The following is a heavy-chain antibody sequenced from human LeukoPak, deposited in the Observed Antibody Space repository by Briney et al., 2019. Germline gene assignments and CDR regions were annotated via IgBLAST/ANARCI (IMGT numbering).Heavy chain of an antibody. D-gene: IGHD3-22*01. J-gene: IGHJ4*02. CDR2: ISSSSSTR. CDR3: ARVTSYYYDSSGYYSHTVSPFDY. Sequence: PGGSLRLSCAASGFTFSSYSMNWVRQAPGKGLEWVSYISSSSSTRYYADSVKGRFTISRDNAKKSLYLQMNSLRAEDTAAYYCARVTSYYYDSSGYYSHTVSPFDYWGQGTLVTVSS. CDR1: GFTFSSYS. V-gene: IGHV3-48*01.